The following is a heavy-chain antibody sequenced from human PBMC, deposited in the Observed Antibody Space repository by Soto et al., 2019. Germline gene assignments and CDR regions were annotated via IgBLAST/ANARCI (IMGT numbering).Heavy chain of an antibody. Sequence: PGGSLRLSCAASGFTFNDHSMDWVRQAPGMGLEWLGRSRNKANSYTTEYAASVKGRFTISRDDSKTSLFLQMNSLKTEDTAMYYCTRNSGAPRPASDYWGQGTLVTVSS. CDR2: SRNKANSYTT. CDR3: TRNSGAPRPASDY. D-gene: IGHD6-6*01. J-gene: IGHJ4*02. CDR1: GFTFNDHS. V-gene: IGHV3-72*01.